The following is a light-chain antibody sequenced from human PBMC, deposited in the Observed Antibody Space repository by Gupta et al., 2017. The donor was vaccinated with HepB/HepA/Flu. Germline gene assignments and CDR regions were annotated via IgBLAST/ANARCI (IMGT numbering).Light chain of an antibody. CDR2: SAS. Sequence: DIQMTQSPSSLSASVGDRVTITCLASQTISIYLNWYQQKPGKAPNLLIYSASKVKSRVPSRFSGSGSGTDFTLTISSRQPEDFATYYCQQRYGTPSTFGQGTNLEIK. CDR3: QQRYGTPST. J-gene: IGKJ2*01. CDR1: QTISIY. V-gene: IGKV1-39*01.